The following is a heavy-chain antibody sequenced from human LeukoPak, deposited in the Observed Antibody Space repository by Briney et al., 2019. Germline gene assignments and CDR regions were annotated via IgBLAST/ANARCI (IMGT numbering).Heavy chain of an antibody. D-gene: IGHD2-15*01. CDR3: ARDLDRYCSGGSCYGPDY. CDR1: GFTFSSYG. V-gene: IGHV3-33*01. Sequence: GGSLRLSCAASGFTFSSYGMHRVRQAPGKGLEWVAVIWYDGSNKYYADSVKGRFTISRDNSKNTLYLQMNSLRAEDTAVYYCARDLDRYCSGGSCYGPDYWGQGTLVTVSS. CDR2: IWYDGSNK. J-gene: IGHJ4*02.